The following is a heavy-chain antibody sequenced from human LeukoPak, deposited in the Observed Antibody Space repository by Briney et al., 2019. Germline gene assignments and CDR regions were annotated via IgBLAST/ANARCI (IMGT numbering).Heavy chain of an antibody. D-gene: IGHD6-13*01. V-gene: IGHV1-2*02. Sequence: ASVKVSCKASGYSFNSQGMNWVRQAPGQGLEWMGWINPNSGGTNYAQKFQGRVTMTRDTSISTAYMELSRLRSDDTAVYYCARGSIAAAGMWFDPWGQGTLVTVSS. CDR3: ARGSIAAAGMWFDP. J-gene: IGHJ5*02. CDR1: GYSFNSQG. CDR2: INPNSGGT.